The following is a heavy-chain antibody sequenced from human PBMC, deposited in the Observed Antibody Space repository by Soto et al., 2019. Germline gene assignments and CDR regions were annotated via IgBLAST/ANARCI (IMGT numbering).Heavy chain of an antibody. D-gene: IGHD3-10*01. V-gene: IGHV3-30*10. Sequence: QVQLVESGGGVVQPGRSLRLSCAASGFTFNNFAMHWVRQAPGKGLEWVAVVSYDGTNKYYTDSVKGRFTISRDNSKNSIYLQMNSLRTEDTAVYYCARSEYLALGNSGRSEYWGQGTLVTVSS. CDR1: GFTFNNFA. J-gene: IGHJ4*02. CDR2: VSYDGTNK. CDR3: ARSEYLALGNSGRSEY.